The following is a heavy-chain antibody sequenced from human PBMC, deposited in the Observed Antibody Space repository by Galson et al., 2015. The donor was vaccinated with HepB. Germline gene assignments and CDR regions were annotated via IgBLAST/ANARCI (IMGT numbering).Heavy chain of an antibody. CDR2: IYWNDDK. Sequence: PALVKPTQTLTLTCTFSGFSLSTSGVGVGWIRQPPGKALEWLALIYWNDDKRYSPSLKSRLTITKDTSKNQVVLTMTNMDPVDTATYYCARRYGVRAYYYYYGMDVWGQGTTVTVSS. J-gene: IGHJ6*02. CDR1: GFSLSTSGVG. V-gene: IGHV2-5*01. CDR3: ARRYGVRAYYYYYGMDV. D-gene: IGHD4-17*01.